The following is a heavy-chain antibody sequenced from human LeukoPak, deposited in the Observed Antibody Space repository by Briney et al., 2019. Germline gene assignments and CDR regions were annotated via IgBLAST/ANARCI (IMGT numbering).Heavy chain of an antibody. CDR3: AKGRAQYCSSTSCYAFDF. Sequence: GGSLRLSCAASGFTFSSYGMHWVRQAPGKGLVWVAVIWYDGSNKYYADSVKGRFTISRDNSKNTLYLQMNSLRAEDTAVYYCAKGRAQYCSSTSCYAFDFWGQGTLVTVSS. D-gene: IGHD2-2*01. V-gene: IGHV3-33*06. CDR2: IWYDGSNK. CDR1: GFTFSSYG. J-gene: IGHJ4*02.